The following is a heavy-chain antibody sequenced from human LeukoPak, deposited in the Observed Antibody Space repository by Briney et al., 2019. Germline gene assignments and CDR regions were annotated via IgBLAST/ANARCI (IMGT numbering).Heavy chain of an antibody. J-gene: IGHJ4*02. CDR3: ASQGAYYDSSGYYRY. Sequence: SVKVSCKASGYTFTSYDISWVRQAPGQGLEWMGGIIPIFGTANYAQKFQGRVTITADESTSTAYMELSSLRSEDTAVYYCASQGAYYDSSGYYRYWGQGTLVTVSS. V-gene: IGHV1-69*13. CDR1: GYTFTSYD. D-gene: IGHD3-22*01. CDR2: IIPIFGTA.